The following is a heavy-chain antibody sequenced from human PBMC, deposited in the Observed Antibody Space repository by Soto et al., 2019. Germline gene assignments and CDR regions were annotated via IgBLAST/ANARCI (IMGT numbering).Heavy chain of an antibody. Sequence: PGESLKISCKGSGYSFTSYWIGWVRQMPGKGLEWMGIIYPGDSDTRYSPSFQGQVTISADKSISTAYLQWSSLKASDTAMYYCARRIGREYCSSTSCYANYYYYYMDVWGKGTTVTVSS. D-gene: IGHD2-2*01. CDR2: IYPGDSDT. CDR1: GYSFTSYW. V-gene: IGHV5-51*01. J-gene: IGHJ6*03. CDR3: ARRIGREYCSSTSCYANYYYYYMDV.